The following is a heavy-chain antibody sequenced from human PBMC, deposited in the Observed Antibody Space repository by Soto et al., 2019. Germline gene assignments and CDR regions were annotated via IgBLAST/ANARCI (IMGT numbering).Heavy chain of an antibody. CDR3: AREKNSRLGFDY. J-gene: IGHJ4*02. D-gene: IGHD6-25*01. V-gene: IGHV3-33*01. CDR2: IWYDGSNK. Sequence: QVQLVESGGGVVQPGRSLRLSCAASGFTFSSYGMHWVRQAPGKGLEWVAVIWYDGSNKYYADSVKGRFTISRDNSKNTLYLQMTSLRAEDTAVYYCAREKNSRLGFDYWGQGTLVTVSS. CDR1: GFTFSSYG.